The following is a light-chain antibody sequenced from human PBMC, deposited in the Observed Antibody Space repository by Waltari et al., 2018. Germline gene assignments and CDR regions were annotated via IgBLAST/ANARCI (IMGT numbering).Light chain of an antibody. J-gene: IGKJ1*01. Sequence: DVVMTQSPLSLPVTLGQPASISCRSTQSLVYSDGNTYLSWFQQRPGQSPRSLIYKVSNRDSGVPDRFSGSGSGTVFTLKISRVEAEDVGFYYCMQGTHWPRTFGPGTKVEIK. CDR1: QSLVYSDGNTY. V-gene: IGKV2-30*01. CDR2: KVS. CDR3: MQGTHWPRT.